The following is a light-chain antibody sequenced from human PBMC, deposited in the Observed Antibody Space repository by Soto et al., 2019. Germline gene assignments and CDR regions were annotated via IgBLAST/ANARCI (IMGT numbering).Light chain of an antibody. V-gene: IGLV4-60*02. J-gene: IGLJ3*02. Sequence: QSVLTQSSSASASLGSSVKLTCTLSSGHSSYIIAWHQQQPGKAPRYLMKLEGSGSYNKGSGVPDRFSGSSSGADRYLTISNLQFEDEADYYCVTWDSNTRVFGAGTQVTVL. CDR3: VTWDSNTRV. CDR2: LEGSGSY. CDR1: SGHSSYI.